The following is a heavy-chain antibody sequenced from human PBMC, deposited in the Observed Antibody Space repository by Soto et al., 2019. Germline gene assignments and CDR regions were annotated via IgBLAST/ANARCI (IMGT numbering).Heavy chain of an antibody. D-gene: IGHD3-9*01. CDR3: SRDFDDFDS. CDR1: GGSFKSGSYY. J-gene: IGHJ4*02. V-gene: IGHV4-61*01. CDR2: VYHTGRT. Sequence: QVHLQESGPGLVRPSETLSLTCTVSGGSFKSGSYYWSWIRQPPGKGLEWIGYVYHTGRTDYNPSLKSRVSISMHTSKNQFSLDLDSVSPADTAVYFCSRDFDDFDSWGQGTLVTVS.